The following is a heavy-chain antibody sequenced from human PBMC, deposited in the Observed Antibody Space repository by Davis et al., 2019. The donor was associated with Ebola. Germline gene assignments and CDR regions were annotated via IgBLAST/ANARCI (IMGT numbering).Heavy chain of an antibody. Sequence: SETLSLTCAVYGGSFSGYYWSWIRQPPAKGLEWIGELNPSGTTNYNPSLKSRVTISVDTSKNQFSLKLSSVTAADTAVYYCARQVYSSGLYGFGYYGMDVWGQGTTVTVSS. V-gene: IGHV4-34*01. D-gene: IGHD6-19*01. CDR3: ARQVYSSGLYGFGYYGMDV. CDR1: GGSFSGYY. J-gene: IGHJ6*02. CDR2: LNPSGTT.